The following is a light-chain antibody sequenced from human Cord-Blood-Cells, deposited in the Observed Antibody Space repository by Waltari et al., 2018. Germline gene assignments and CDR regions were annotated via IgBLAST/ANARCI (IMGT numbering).Light chain of an antibody. CDR1: QSVSSSY. CDR3: QQYGSSPYT. V-gene: IGKV3-20*01. CDR2: GAS. J-gene: IGKJ2*01. Sequence: EIVLTQSPGTLSLSPGERATLSCRASQSVSSSYLAWYQQKPGQAPRLLIYGASSRATSIPDRFSGSGSGTDFTLTISGLEPEDFAVYYCQQYGSSPYTFGQGTKLEIK.